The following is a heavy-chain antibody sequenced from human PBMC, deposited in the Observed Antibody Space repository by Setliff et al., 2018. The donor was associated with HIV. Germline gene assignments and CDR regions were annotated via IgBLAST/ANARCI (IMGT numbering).Heavy chain of an antibody. V-gene: IGHV5-51*01. CDR1: GYSFTSYW. CDR3: AREGRRDGYDT. J-gene: IGHJ4*02. CDR2: IYPGDSDT. D-gene: IGHD5-12*01. Sequence: GESLKISCKGSGYSFTSYWIGWVRQMPGKGLEWMGIIYPGDSDTRYSPSFQGQVTISRGNAKNTLFLQMNRLRAEDTAVYYCAREGRRDGYDTWGQGTLVTVSS.